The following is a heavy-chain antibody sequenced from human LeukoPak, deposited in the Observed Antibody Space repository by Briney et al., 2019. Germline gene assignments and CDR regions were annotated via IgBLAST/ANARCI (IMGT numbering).Heavy chain of an antibody. CDR1: GYTFTEYA. V-gene: IGHV1-3*01. CDR3: ARAGQWLVPSLLGYYAVDV. CDR2: INADSGNT. J-gene: IGHJ6*02. Sequence: ASVKVSCKASGYTFTEYAMHWVRLAPGHGLEWMGWINADSGNTESSQRFQGRLSITWDTSATTAYMELSSLTSEDTAVYHCARAGQWLVPSLLGYYAVDVWGPGTTVTVSS. D-gene: IGHD6-19*01.